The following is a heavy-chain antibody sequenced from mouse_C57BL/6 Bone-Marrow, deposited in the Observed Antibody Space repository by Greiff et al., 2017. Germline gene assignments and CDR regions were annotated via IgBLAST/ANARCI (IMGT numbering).Heavy chain of an antibody. CDR3: ALSYSWFAY. D-gene: IGHD2-12*01. CDR2: ISYDGSN. Sequence: ESGPGLVKPSQSLSLTCSVTGYSITSGYYWNWIRQFPGNKLGWMGYISYDGSNNYNPSLKNRISITRDTSKNQFFLKLNSVTTEDTATYYCALSYSWFAYWGQGTLVTVSA. J-gene: IGHJ3*01. CDR1: GYSITSGYY. V-gene: IGHV3-6*01.